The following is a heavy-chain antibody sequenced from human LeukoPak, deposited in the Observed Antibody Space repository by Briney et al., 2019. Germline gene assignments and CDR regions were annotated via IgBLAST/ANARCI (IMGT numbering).Heavy chain of an antibody. CDR1: GFTFDDYA. J-gene: IGHJ4*02. V-gene: IGHV3-9*01. CDR3: AKDGYYGSGSYYLPYYFDY. D-gene: IGHD3-10*01. Sequence: GRSLRLSCAASGFTFDDYAMHWVRQAPGKGLEWVSGISWNSGSIGYADSVKGRFTISRDNAKNSLYLQMNSLRAEDTALYYCAKDGYYGSGSYYLPYYFDYWGQGTLVTVSS. CDR2: ISWNSGSI.